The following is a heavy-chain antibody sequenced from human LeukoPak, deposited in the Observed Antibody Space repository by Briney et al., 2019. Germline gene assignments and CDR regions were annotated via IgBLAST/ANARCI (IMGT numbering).Heavy chain of an antibody. V-gene: IGHV4-38-2*02. CDR1: GYSISNGYY. D-gene: IGHD3-9*01. J-gene: IGHJ4*02. CDR2: IYHSGYT. Sequence: PSETLSLTCTVSGYSISNGYYWGWIRQPPGKGLEWIGTIYHSGYTYYNPPLKSRVTISVDTSKNQFSLKLSSVTAADTAVFYCARQYLRYFDWFAYWGQGTLVTVSS. CDR3: ARQYLRYFDWFAY.